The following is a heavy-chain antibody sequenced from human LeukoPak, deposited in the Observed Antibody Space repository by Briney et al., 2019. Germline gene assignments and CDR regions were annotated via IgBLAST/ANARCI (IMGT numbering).Heavy chain of an antibody. V-gene: IGHV7-4-1*02. Sequence: ASVKVSCTASGYTFTIYAMNWVRQAPGQGLEWMGWINTNTGNPTYAQGFTGRFVFSLDTSVSTAYLQISSLKAEDTAVYYCARDYVWFGELDAFDIWGQGTMVTVSS. CDR2: INTNTGNP. J-gene: IGHJ3*02. D-gene: IGHD3-10*01. CDR3: ARDYVWFGELDAFDI. CDR1: GYTFTIYA.